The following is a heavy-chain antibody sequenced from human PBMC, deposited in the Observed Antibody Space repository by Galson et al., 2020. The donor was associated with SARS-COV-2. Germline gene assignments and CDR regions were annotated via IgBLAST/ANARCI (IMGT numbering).Heavy chain of an antibody. CDR3: AGQWLGVEACGD. J-gene: IGHJ4*02. CDR1: GGSFSGHY. Sequence: SETLSLTCVVYGGSFSGHYWSWIRQPPEKGLEWIGEINHRGSATYNTSLKIRSTIPVDKSRKQISLKLTSVTAADTAIYYCAGQWLGVEACGDWGQGTLVTVSS. V-gene: IGHV4-34*01. CDR2: INHRGSA. D-gene: IGHD6-19*01.